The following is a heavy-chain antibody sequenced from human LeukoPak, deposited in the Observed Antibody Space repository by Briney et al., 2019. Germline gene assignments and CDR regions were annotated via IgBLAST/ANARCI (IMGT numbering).Heavy chain of an antibody. D-gene: IGHD3-3*01. CDR3: AKRWDYDFWSGYPPRVWFDP. CDR2: ISGSGGST. V-gene: IGHV3-23*01. J-gene: IGHJ5*02. Sequence: GGSLRLSCAASGSTFSSYAMSWVRQAPGKGLEWVSAISGSGGSTYYADSVKGRFTISRDNSKNTLYLQMNSLRAEDTAVYYCAKRWDYDFWSGYPPRVWFDPWGQGTLVTVSS. CDR1: GSTFSSYA.